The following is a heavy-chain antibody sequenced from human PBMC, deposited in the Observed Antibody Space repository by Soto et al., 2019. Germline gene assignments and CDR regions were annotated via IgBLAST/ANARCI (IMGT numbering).Heavy chain of an antibody. V-gene: IGHV3-48*01. D-gene: IGHD2-15*01. CDR3: ARDCGYGYGMDV. CDR1: GFTFRNYN. J-gene: IGHJ6*02. Sequence: EVQLVESGGGLVQPGGSLRLSCAASGFTFRNYNMNWVRQAPGKGLEWLSYISGASGTIYYADSMQGRFTISRDNAKNSRYMQMKSLRAEDTAMYYWARDCGYGYGMDVWGQGTTVTVSS. CDR2: ISGASGTI.